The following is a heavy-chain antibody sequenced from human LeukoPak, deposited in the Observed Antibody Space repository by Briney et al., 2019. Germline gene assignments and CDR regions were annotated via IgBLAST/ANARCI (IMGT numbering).Heavy chain of an antibody. CDR1: GFTFSSYA. CDR3: ARYCITTSCQDDNSYYGMDV. D-gene: IGHD2-2*01. J-gene: IGHJ6*02. V-gene: IGHV3-23*01. Sequence: GGSLRLSCAASGFTFSSYAMSWVRQAPGMGLEWVSAISDSTYYADSVKGRFTISRDNSKNTLYLLMNSLRAEDTAVYFCARYCITTSCQDDNSYYGMDVWGQGTTVTVSS. CDR2: ISDST.